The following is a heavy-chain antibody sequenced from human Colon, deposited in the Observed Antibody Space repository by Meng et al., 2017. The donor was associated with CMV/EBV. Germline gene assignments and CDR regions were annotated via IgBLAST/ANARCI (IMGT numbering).Heavy chain of an antibody. Sequence: GSLRLSCVVEGGTFRGYYWSWIRQSPQKGLEWIGEVDHDGTVRGSASLNGRVIVSADPSSRRFSLNLTSVTAADSGVYFCARGSYFSGNYPRRQYFEYWGQGTQVTVSS. CDR3: ARGSYFSGNYPRRQYFEY. CDR1: GGTFRGYY. CDR2: VDHDGTV. V-gene: IGHV4-34*01. D-gene: IGHD3-3*01. J-gene: IGHJ4*02.